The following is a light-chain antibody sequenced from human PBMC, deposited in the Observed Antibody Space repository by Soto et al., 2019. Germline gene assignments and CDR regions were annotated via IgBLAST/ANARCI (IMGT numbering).Light chain of an antibody. Sequence: EIVLTQSPATLSLSPGERGTLSCRASQSVGNYLVWYQLKPGQAPRLLIYDASNRATDIPARFSGSGSGTDFTLTISSLEPEDFAVYYCQQRSSWPLTFGGGTKVEIK. CDR2: DAS. V-gene: IGKV3-11*01. CDR1: QSVGNY. J-gene: IGKJ4*01. CDR3: QQRSSWPLT.